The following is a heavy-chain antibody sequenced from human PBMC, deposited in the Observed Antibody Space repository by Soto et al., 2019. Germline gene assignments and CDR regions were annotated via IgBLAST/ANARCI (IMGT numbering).Heavy chain of an antibody. D-gene: IGHD3-10*01. V-gene: IGHV4-31*03. CDR1: GGSISSGGYY. Sequence: QVQLQESGPGLVKPSQTLSLTCTVSGGSISSGGYYWSWIRQHPGKGLEWIGYIYYSGSTYYNPALKSRVTISVDTSKNQFSLKRSSVTAADTAVYYCARDRGSGSYSSLYYYGMDVWGQGTTVTVSS. CDR3: ARDRGSGSYSSLYYYGMDV. CDR2: IYYSGST. J-gene: IGHJ6*02.